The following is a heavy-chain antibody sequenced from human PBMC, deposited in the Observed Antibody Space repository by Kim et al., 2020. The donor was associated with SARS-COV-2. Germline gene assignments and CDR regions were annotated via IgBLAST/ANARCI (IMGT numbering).Heavy chain of an antibody. V-gene: IGHV3-23*01. Sequence: YNGNSRRGRFTSPRDNSKDTLYLQRNSLRAEDTAVYYCAKDYSSSSPFDYWGQGTLVTVSS. J-gene: IGHJ4*02. CDR3: AKDYSSSSPFDY. D-gene: IGHD6-6*01.